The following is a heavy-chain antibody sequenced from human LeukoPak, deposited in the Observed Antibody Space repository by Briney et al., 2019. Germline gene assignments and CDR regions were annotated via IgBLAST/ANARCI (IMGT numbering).Heavy chain of an antibody. CDR2: ISPYHGNT. D-gene: IGHD6-25*01. CDR1: GYTFVSYG. V-gene: IGHV1-18*01. CDR3: ARDSLPRRYFYYYMDV. J-gene: IGHJ6*03. Sequence: EASVKVSCKTTGYTFVSYGIDWVRQAPGRGLEWMGWISPYHGNTNFAQNFQDRLTMTTDTSTGTAYMELRGLMSDDTAVYYCARDSLPRRYFYYYMDVWGKGTTVIVSS.